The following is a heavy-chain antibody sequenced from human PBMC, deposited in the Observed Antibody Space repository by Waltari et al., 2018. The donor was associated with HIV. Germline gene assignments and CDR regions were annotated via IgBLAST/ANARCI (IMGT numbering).Heavy chain of an antibody. V-gene: IGHV1-24*01. Sequence: QVHLIQSAFDMKRPGASVTIACKVSGYPLSDLSMQWVRQGPGHRLEWVGGFDPKNGKPVYSQRFWGRVSLAEDTSEDTAYLELNRLTSDDTAVYYCVTLYKQSPLYSNFWGQGTLVTVSP. CDR1: GYPLSDLS. D-gene: IGHD2-15*01. J-gene: IGHJ1*01. CDR3: VTLYKQSPLYSNF. CDR2: FDPKNGKP.